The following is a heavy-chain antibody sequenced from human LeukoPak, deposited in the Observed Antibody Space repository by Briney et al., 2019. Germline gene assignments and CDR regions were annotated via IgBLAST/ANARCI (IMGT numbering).Heavy chain of an antibody. D-gene: IGHD5-18*01. J-gene: IGHJ4*02. CDR3: ARLRYSYGSKTDY. V-gene: IGHV4-39*01. Sequence: SETLSLTCTVSGGSISSSSYYWGWIRQPPGKGLEWIGSLYYSGSTYYNPSLKSRDTISVDTYKNQFSLKLSSLTAADTAVYYCARLRYSYGSKTDYWGQGTLVTVSS. CDR2: LYYSGST. CDR1: GGSISSSSYY.